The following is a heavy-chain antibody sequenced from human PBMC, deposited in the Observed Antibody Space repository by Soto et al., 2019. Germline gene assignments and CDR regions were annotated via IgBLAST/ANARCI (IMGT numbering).Heavy chain of an antibody. V-gene: IGHV3-23*01. J-gene: IGHJ6*02. CDR3: AKDLDYYYYYGMDV. CDR1: GFTFSSYA. Sequence: GGSLRLSCAASGFTFSSYAMSWVRQAPGKGLEWVSAISGSGGSTYYADSVKGRFTISRDNSKNTLYLQINSLRAEDTAVYYCAKDLDYYYYYGMDVWGQGTTVTVSS. CDR2: ISGSGGST.